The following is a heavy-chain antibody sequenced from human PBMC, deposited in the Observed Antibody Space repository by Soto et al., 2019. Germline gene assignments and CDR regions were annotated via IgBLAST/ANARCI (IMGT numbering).Heavy chain of an antibody. J-gene: IGHJ4*02. CDR3: ARDLTVSGADTPFLDY. CDR2: ISTSSSTI. V-gene: IGHV3-48*02. CDR1: GFTFSSYE. Sequence: EVQMVESGGGLVQPGGSLRLSCAASGFTFSSYEMNWVRQAPGKGLEWISYISTSSSTIYYADSVKGRFTISRDNAKNSLYLQMNSLRDEDTAVYYCARDLTVSGADTPFLDYWGQGTQVTVSS. D-gene: IGHD3-3*01.